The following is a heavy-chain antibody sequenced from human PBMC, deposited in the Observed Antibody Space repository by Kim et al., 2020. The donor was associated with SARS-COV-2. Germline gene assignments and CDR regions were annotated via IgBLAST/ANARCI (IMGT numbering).Heavy chain of an antibody. V-gene: IGHV3-7*01. J-gene: IGHJ4*02. D-gene: IGHD2-8*02. Sequence: GGSLRLSCAASGFSISSYWMSWVRQAPGKGLEWVANINEPGSEKFYVDSVKGRFTISRDNAKNSLYLQMNSLGAEDTAVYYCARDPDTGTADYWGQGTLVTVSS. CDR2: INEPGSEK. CDR1: GFSISSYW. CDR3: ARDPDTGTADY.